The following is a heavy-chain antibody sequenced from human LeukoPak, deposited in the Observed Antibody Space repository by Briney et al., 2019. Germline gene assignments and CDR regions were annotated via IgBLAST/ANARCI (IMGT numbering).Heavy chain of an antibody. CDR3: ARESLGYYGRHAFDI. V-gene: IGHV4-59*01. CDR1: CGSISSYY. Sequence: SETLSLTCSVSCGSISSYYWSWIRQPPGKGLGWIGYIYYSWSTNYNLSLKSRVTISVDTSKNQFSLKLSSVTAADTAVYYCARESLGYYGRHAFDIWGQGTMVTVSS. CDR2: IYYSWST. J-gene: IGHJ3*02. D-gene: IGHD3-10*01.